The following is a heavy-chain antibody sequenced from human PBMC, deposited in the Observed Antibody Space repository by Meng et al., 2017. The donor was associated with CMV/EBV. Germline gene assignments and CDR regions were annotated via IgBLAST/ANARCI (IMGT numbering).Heavy chain of an antibody. Sequence: QVRLRQWGEGLLKPSETLSLTCAVYGGSFSGYYWSWIRQPPGKGLEWIGEINHSGSTNYNPSLKSRVTISVDTSKNQFSLKLSSVTAADTAVYYCARGVGGWFDPWGQGTLVTASS. CDR3: ARGVGGWFDP. D-gene: IGHD1-26*01. J-gene: IGHJ5*02. CDR1: GGSFSGYY. V-gene: IGHV4-34*01. CDR2: INHSGST.